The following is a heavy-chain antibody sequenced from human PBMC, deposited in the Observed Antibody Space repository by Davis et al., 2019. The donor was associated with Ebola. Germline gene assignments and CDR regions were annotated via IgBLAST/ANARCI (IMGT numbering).Heavy chain of an antibody. CDR3: AKSETRWLQFYYYGMDV. CDR2: ISGSGGST. CDR1: GFTFSSYA. D-gene: IGHD5-24*01. Sequence: GGSLRLSCAPSGFTFSSYAMSWVLQAPGKGLEWVSAISGSGGSTYYADSLKGRFTISRDNSKNTLYLQMNSLRAEDTAVYYCAKSETRWLQFYYYGMDVWGQGTTVTVSS. J-gene: IGHJ6*02. V-gene: IGHV3-23*01.